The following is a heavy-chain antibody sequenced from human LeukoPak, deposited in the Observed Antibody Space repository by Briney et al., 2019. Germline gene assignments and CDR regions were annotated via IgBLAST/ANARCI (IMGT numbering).Heavy chain of an antibody. Sequence: ASVKVSCKASGNAFTISDFNWVRQATGQGPEWMGWMNPHSGNTGYAQKFQGRVTITADESTSTAYMELSSLRSEDTAVYYCARNLHCSSTSCYDAFDIWGQGTMVTVSS. CDR2: MNPHSGNT. CDR1: GNAFTISD. D-gene: IGHD2-2*01. V-gene: IGHV1-8*01. J-gene: IGHJ3*02. CDR3: ARNLHCSSTSCYDAFDI.